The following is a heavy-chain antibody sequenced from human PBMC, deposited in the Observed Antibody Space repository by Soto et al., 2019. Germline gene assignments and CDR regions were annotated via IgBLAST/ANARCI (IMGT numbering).Heavy chain of an antibody. Sequence: EVQLVESGGGLVQPGGSLRLSCAASGFTFSSYSMNWVRQAPGKGLEWVSYISSSSSTIYYADSVKGRFTISRDNAKNSLYLQMNSLRAEDTAVYYCAGDYYGSGPPPGYWGQGTLVTVSS. CDR1: GFTFSSYS. CDR3: AGDYYGSGPPPGY. CDR2: ISSSSSTI. J-gene: IGHJ4*02. V-gene: IGHV3-48*01. D-gene: IGHD3-10*01.